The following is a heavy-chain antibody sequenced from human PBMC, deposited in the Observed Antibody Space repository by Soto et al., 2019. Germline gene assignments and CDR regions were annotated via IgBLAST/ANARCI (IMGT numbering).Heavy chain of an antibody. V-gene: IGHV1-8*01. CDR1: GYTFTSYD. D-gene: IGHD5-12*01. Sequence: ASVKVSCKASGYTFTSYDINWVRQATGQGLEWMGWMNPNSGNTGYAQKFQGRVTMTRNTSISTAYMELSSLRSEDTAVYYCARGSGGYDDRLLWYYYYYMDVWGKGTTVTVSS. CDR3: ARGSGGYDDRLLWYYYYYMDV. J-gene: IGHJ6*03. CDR2: MNPNSGNT.